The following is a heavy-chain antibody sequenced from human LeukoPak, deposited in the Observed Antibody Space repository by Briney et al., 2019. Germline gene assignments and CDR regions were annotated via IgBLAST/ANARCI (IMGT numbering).Heavy chain of an antibody. Sequence: ASVKVSCKASGYTFTTYAMNWVRQAPGQGLAWMGWINTNTGNPTYAQGFTGRFVFSLDTSVSTAYLQISSLKAEDTAVYYCARRGYSSGWVFDYWGQGTLVTVSS. J-gene: IGHJ4*02. CDR3: ARRGYSSGWVFDY. CDR1: GYTFTTYA. CDR2: INTNTGNP. D-gene: IGHD6-19*01. V-gene: IGHV7-4-1*02.